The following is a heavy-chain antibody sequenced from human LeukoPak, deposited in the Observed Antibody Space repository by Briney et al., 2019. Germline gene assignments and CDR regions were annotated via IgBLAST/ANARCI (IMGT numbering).Heavy chain of an antibody. V-gene: IGHV3-21*01. D-gene: IGHD3-16*02. CDR3: ARKGVISDVYYYMDV. Sequence: NAGGFLRLSCAASGFTFSSYSMNWVRQAPGKGLEWVSSISSSSSYIYYADSVKGRFTISRDNAKNSLYLQMNSLRAEDTAVYYCARKGVISDVYYYMDVWGKGTTVTVSS. CDR1: GFTFSSYS. J-gene: IGHJ6*03. CDR2: ISSSSSYI.